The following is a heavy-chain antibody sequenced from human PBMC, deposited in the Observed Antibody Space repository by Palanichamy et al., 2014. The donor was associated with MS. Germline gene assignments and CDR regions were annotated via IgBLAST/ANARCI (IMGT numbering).Heavy chain of an antibody. V-gene: IGHV4-34*01. CDR3: ARGMVLRYFDRSSVGYFDY. J-gene: IGHJ4*02. CDR2: INHSGST. Sequence: RESEWIGEINHSGSTNYNPSLKSRVTISVDTSKNQFSLKLSSVTAADTAVYYCARGMVLRYFDRSSVGYFDYWGQGTLVTVSS. D-gene: IGHD3-9*01.